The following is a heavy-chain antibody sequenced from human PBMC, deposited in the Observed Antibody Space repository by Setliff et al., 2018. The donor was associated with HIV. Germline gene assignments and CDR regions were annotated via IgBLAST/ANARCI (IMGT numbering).Heavy chain of an antibody. D-gene: IGHD6-13*01. CDR1: GASVSSHF. CDR2: FSHSGTI. V-gene: IGHV4-59*02. Sequence: SETLSLTCSVSGASVSSHFWTWIRQPPGKGLEWIGSFSHSGTINCNPSLKSRVSISGETSKNQFSLKLSSVTAADTAVYYCAREIRGSRAVDQWGQGTLVTVSS. J-gene: IGHJ4*02. CDR3: AREIRGSRAVDQ.